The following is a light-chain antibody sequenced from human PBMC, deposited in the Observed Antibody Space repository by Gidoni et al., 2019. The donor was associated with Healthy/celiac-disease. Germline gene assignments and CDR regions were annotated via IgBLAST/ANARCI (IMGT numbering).Light chain of an antibody. Sequence: QSALTQPASVSGSPGQAITISCTGTSRYVGGYNYVSWYQQHPGKAPKLMIYEVSNRPSGVSNRFSGSKSGNTASLTISGLQAEDEADYYCSSYTSSSTRVVFGGGTKLTVL. CDR3: SSYTSSSTRVV. J-gene: IGLJ2*01. CDR1: SRYVGGYNY. V-gene: IGLV2-14*01. CDR2: EVS.